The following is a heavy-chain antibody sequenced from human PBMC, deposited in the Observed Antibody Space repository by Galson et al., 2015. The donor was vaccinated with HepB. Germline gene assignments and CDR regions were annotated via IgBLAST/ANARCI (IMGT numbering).Heavy chain of an antibody. CDR1: GYTFTSYY. Sequence: SVKVSCKASGYTFTSYYMHWVRQAPGQGLEWMGVINPSGGSTSYAQKFQGRVTMTRDTSTSTVYMELSSLRSEDTAVYYCARDLGSYYYYMDVWGKGTTVTVSS. CDR2: INPSGGST. J-gene: IGHJ6*03. V-gene: IGHV1-46*01. D-gene: IGHD6-25*01. CDR3: ARDLGSYYYYMDV.